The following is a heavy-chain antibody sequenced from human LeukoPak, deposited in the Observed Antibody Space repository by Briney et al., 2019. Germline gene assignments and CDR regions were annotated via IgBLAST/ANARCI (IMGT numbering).Heavy chain of an antibody. CDR1: GGSISSYY. V-gene: IGHV4-59*08. D-gene: IGHD3-3*01. CDR2: IYYSGNT. J-gene: IGHJ3*02. CDR3: ARHGDRITIFGVLHDAFDI. Sequence: SETLSLTCTVSGGSISSYYWSWIRQPPGKGLEWIGYIYYSGNTNYNPSLKSRVTMSVDTSKNQFSLKLSSVTAADTAAYYCARHGDRITIFGVLHDAFDIWGQGTMVTVSS.